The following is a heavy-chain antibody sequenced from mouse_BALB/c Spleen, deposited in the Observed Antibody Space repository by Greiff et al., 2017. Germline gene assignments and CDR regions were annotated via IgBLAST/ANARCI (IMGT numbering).Heavy chain of an antibody. Sequence: EVQLQQSGPELVKPGASVKMSCKASGYTFTSHVMHWVKQKPGQGLEWIGYINPYNDGTKYNEKFKGKATLASDKSSSTAYMELSSLTSEDSAVYYCARGGYQFSYWYFDVWGAGTTVTVSS. CDR1: GYTFTSHV. D-gene: IGHD2-2*01. CDR3: ARGGYQFSYWYFDV. V-gene: IGHV1-14*01. J-gene: IGHJ1*01. CDR2: INPYNDGT.